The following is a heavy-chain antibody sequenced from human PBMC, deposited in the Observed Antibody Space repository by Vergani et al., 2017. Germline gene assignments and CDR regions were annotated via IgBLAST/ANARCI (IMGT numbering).Heavy chain of an antibody. Sequence: QVQLQESGPGLVKPPGTLSLTCAVSGDSISSNNCWTWVRQPPGKGLEWIGEICHTEDTKYSPSLKSRVTVSVDESRNLFSLRLNSVTAADTAVYYCATIGYRRWGYYLDHWGQGILVTVSS. CDR1: GDSISSNNC. V-gene: IGHV4-4*03. D-gene: IGHD2-2*02. CDR2: ICHTEDT. CDR3: ATIGYRRWGYYLDH. J-gene: IGHJ4*02.